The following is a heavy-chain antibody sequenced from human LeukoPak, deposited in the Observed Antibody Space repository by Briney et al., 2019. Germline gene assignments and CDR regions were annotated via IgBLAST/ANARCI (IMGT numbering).Heavy chain of an antibody. D-gene: IGHD6-13*01. CDR1: GGSFNGYY. CDR3: ARGTEVVSGWYPYYFDY. J-gene: IGHJ4*02. Sequence: SETLSLTCAVYGGSFNGYYWSWIRQPPGKGLEWIGEINHSGSTNYNPSLKSRVTISVDTSKNQFSLKLSSVTAADTAVYYCARGTEVVSGWYPYYFDYWGQGTLVTVSS. CDR2: INHSGST. V-gene: IGHV4-34*01.